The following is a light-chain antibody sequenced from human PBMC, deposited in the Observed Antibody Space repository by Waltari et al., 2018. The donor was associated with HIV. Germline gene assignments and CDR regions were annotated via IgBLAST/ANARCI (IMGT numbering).Light chain of an antibody. CDR3: AAWDDSLSGVV. Sequence: QSVVTQPPSASGTPGQMVTLSCSGSTSNIGTNHVYWYQQLPGTAPKLLISRNTQRPSGVPYRFSGFKSGTSASLAVSGLRSEDEAEYYCAAWDDSLSGVVFGGGTKLTVL. J-gene: IGLJ2*01. CDR2: RNT. V-gene: IGLV1-47*01. CDR1: TSNIGTNH.